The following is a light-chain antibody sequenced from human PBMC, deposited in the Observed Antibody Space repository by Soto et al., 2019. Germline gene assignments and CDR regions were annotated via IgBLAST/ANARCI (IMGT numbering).Light chain of an antibody. CDR3: SSYTSISTSAV. J-gene: IGLJ2*01. V-gene: IGLV2-14*01. CDR2: EVS. Sequence: QSALTQPASVSGSPGQSITISCTGTSGDVVAYNYVSWYQQHPGKAPKVMIYEVSNRPSGISNRFSGSKSGNTASLTISGLQAEDEADYYCSSYTSISTSAVFGGGTKLTVL. CDR1: SGDVVAYNY.